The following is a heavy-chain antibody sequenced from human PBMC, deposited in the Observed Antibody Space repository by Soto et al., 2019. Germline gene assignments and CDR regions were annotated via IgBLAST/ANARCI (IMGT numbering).Heavy chain of an antibody. CDR1: GFTFSNAL. J-gene: IGHJ4*02. Sequence: GGSMILSCASSGFTFSNALVNLVRQAPGKGLEWVGRIKSKTDGGTTDYAAPVKGRFTISRDDSKNTLYLQMNSLKTEDTAVYYCTTDLIRAYHYDSSGYYSPFQASNDYWGQGTLVTVSS. CDR3: TTDLIRAYHYDSSGYYSPFQASNDY. CDR2: IKSKTDGGTT. V-gene: IGHV3-15*07. D-gene: IGHD3-22*01.